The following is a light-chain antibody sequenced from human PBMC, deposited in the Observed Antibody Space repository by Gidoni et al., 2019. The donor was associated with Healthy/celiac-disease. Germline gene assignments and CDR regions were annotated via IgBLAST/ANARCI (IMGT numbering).Light chain of an antibody. CDR1: QSVSSY. Sequence: DIVLTQSPATLSLSPGERATLCCRASQSVSSYLSWYQQKPDQAPSLLIYVASNRATVIPASFSGRWGGTDLTLTISRLEPEVFAVYCCQQRSNWLTFGGGTKVEIK. J-gene: IGKJ4*01. CDR2: VAS. V-gene: IGKV3-11*01. CDR3: QQRSNWLT.